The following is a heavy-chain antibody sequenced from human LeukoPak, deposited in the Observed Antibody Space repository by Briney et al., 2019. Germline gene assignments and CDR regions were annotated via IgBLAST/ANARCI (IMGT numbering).Heavy chain of an antibody. V-gene: IGHV5-51*01. CDR1: GYTFTTYW. Sequence: GESLQISCKGSGYTFTTYWIGWVRQLPGKGLERMGIIYPSDSETRYSPSFQGQVTISADKSISTAYLQWSSLKASDTAMYYCASNILRYFDWSRYWGQGTLVTVSS. CDR3: ASNILRYFDWSRY. D-gene: IGHD3-9*01. J-gene: IGHJ4*02. CDR2: IYPSDSET.